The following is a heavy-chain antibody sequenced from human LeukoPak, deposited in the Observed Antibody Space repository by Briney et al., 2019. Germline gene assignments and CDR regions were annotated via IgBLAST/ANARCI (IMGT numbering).Heavy chain of an antibody. CDR1: GFTFNKYW. CDR3: ATHYYDSRGYDVGYYFDY. Sequence: GGSLRLSCAASGFTFNKYWMHWVRQAPGKGLVWVSRINSDGSSTSYADSVKGRFTISRDNAKNTLYLQMNSLRAEDTAVYYCATHYYDSRGYDVGYYFDYWGQGTLVTVSS. J-gene: IGHJ4*02. CDR2: INSDGSST. D-gene: IGHD3-22*01. V-gene: IGHV3-74*01.